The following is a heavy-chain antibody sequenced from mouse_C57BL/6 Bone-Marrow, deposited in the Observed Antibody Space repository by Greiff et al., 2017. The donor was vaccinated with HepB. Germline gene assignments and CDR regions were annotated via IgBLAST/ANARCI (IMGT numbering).Heavy chain of an antibody. D-gene: IGHD1-1*01. CDR2: ISSGGSYT. J-gene: IGHJ1*03. CDR1: GFTFSSYG. Sequence: EVKVVESGGDLVKPGGSLKLSCEASGFTFSSYGMSWVSQTPVKRLEWVATISSGGSYTYYPDSVKGRFTITRDNAKNTVYLQMRSLKSEDTAMYYCARHANYYGSYCDFYVRGTGPTVTVSS. V-gene: IGHV5-6*01. CDR3: ARHANYYGSYCDFYV.